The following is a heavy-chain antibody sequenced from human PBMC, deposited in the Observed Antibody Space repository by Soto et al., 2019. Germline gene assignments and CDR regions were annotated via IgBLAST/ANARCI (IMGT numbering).Heavy chain of an antibody. D-gene: IGHD4-17*01. V-gene: IGHV4-39*01. CDR3: ASSSFLRSGDYHFFDY. J-gene: IGHJ4*02. CDR1: GGSVSSNSYS. CDR2: IYSNDNT. Sequence: PSETLSLTCTVSGGSVSSNSYSWGWVRQSPGKGLEWIGTIYSNDNTHYNPSLQSRATISVDTSNNEFSLRLTSVTAEDTALYFCASSSFLRSGDYHFFDYWGQGTLVT.